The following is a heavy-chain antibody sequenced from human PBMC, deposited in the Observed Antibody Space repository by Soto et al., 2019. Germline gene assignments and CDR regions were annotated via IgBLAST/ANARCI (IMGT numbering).Heavy chain of an antibody. Sequence: EVQLVESGGGLVKPGGSLRRSCAASGFTFSSYSMNWVRQAPGKGLEWVSSISSSSSYIYYADSVKGRFTISRDNAKYSLYLQMNSRRAEDTAVYYCGLYPSARFDPWGQGTLVTVSS. V-gene: IGHV3-21*01. D-gene: IGHD3-3*01. J-gene: IGHJ5*02. CDR1: GFTFSSYS. CDR2: ISSSSSYI. CDR3: GLYPSARFDP.